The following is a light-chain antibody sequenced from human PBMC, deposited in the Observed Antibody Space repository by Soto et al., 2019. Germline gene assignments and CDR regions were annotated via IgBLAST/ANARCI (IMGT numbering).Light chain of an antibody. V-gene: IGLV2-14*01. CDR2: EVR. CDR1: SSDVGAYNY. Sequence: ALTQPASVSGSPGQSITISCTGTSSDVGAYNYVSWYQQYPGKAPKVIIFEVRKRPSGVSNRFSGSKSGDTASLTISGLQAEDEADYYCSSYRSSTTFVFGTGTKVTVL. CDR3: SSYRSSTTFV. J-gene: IGLJ1*01.